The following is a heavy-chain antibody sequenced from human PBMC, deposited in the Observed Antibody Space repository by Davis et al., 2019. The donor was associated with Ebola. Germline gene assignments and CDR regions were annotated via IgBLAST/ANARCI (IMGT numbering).Heavy chain of an antibody. Sequence: GGSLRLSCAASGFTFSSYAMHWVRQAPGKGLEWVAVISYDGSNKYYADSVKGRFTISRDNSKNTLYLQMNSLRAEDTAVYYCAKDFVVLMVYDYYGMDVWGQGTTVTVSS. D-gene: IGHD2-8*01. V-gene: IGHV3-30*04. CDR2: ISYDGSNK. CDR1: GFTFSSYA. J-gene: IGHJ6*02. CDR3: AKDFVVLMVYDYYGMDV.